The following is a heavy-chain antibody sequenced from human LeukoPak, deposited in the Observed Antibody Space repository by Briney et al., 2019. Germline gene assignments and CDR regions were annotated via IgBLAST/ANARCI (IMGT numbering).Heavy chain of an antibody. D-gene: IGHD3-10*01. CDR2: ILYDGTNK. CDR1: GFTFRSYG. J-gene: IGHJ2*01. V-gene: IGHV3-30*18. CDR3: AKDFDRGSGSQYFDL. Sequence: GGSLRLSCAASGFTFRSYGMHWVRQAPGKGLEWVAPILYDGTNKYYADSVKGRFTISRANSKNTLYLQMNSLRSEDTAVYYCAKDFDRGSGSQYFDLWGRGTLVTVSS.